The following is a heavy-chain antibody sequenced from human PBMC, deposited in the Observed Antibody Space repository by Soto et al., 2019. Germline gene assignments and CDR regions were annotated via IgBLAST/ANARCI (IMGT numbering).Heavy chain of an antibody. Sequence: WETLSLTCAVSGYSISSSNWWGWIRQPPGKGLEWIGYIYYSGSTYYNPSLKSRVTMSVDTSKNQFSLKLTSVTAVDTAVYYCAKKANGGYYFDYWGQGTLVTVSS. CDR3: AKKANGGYYFDY. CDR1: GYSISSSNW. D-gene: IGHD7-27*01. V-gene: IGHV4-28*01. CDR2: IYYSGST. J-gene: IGHJ4*02.